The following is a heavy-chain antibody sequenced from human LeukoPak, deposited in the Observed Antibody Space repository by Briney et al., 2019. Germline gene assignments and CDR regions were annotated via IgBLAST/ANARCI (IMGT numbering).Heavy chain of an antibody. CDR2: ISSSGSLV. J-gene: IGHJ4*02. D-gene: IGHD4/OR15-4a*01. CDR3: ARDSLHNYGGTGYGYYFDY. Sequence: PGGSLRLSCAASGFDFNIYEMIWVRQAPGKEPEWISYISSSGSLVYYADSVKGRFTVSRDNAQKSLFLQMNGLRVEDTAMYYCARDSLHNYGGTGYGYYFDYWGQGIPVTVSS. CDR1: GFDFNIYE. V-gene: IGHV3-48*03.